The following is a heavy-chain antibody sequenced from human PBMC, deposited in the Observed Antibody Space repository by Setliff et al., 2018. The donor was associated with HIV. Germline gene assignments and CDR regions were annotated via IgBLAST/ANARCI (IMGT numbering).Heavy chain of an antibody. CDR1: GYSITSGYF. Sequence: SETLSLTCAVSGYSITSGYFWGWIRQPPGKGLEWIGNFYHSGGTYYNPSLKSRATILVDTSKNQFSLKLTSVTAADTAVYYCSRGVGYCGGGNCYHHYYFDYWGPGTLVTVSS. D-gene: IGHD2-15*01. CDR2: FYHSGGT. CDR3: SRGVGYCGGGNCYHHYYFDY. V-gene: IGHV4-38-2*01. J-gene: IGHJ4*02.